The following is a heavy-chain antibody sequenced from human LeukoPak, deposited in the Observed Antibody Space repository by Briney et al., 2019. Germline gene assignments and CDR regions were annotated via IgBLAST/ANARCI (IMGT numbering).Heavy chain of an antibody. D-gene: IGHD1-26*01. V-gene: IGHV3-7*01. CDR3: ARVGTWELQRVFDY. CDR2: INRGGNEV. J-gene: IGHJ4*02. Sequence: GGSLRLSCAPSGLTFSDYWMTWVRQVPGKGLEWVANINRGGNEVHYVDSVKGRFTISRDDAKNSLYLQLDSLRVEDTAVYYCARVGTWELQRVFDYWCRGTLVTVSS. CDR1: GLTFSDYW.